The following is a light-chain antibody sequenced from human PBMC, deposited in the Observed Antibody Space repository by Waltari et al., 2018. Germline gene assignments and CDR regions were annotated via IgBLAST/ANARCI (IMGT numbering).Light chain of an antibody. Sequence: QVALIQSPSAAASLGASVTLPCTLDRGHTNNAIAWPQQLSERAPRFLMKVNSDGSHTKGDGIPGRFSGSSSGAERYLTISGLQSEDEGDYYCQAWATGLWVFGGGTKLTVL. V-gene: IGLV4-69*01. CDR1: RGHTNNA. CDR3: QAWATGLWV. CDR2: VNSDGSH. J-gene: IGLJ3*02.